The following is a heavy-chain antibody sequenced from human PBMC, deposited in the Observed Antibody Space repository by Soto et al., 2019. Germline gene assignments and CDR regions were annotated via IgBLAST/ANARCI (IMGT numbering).Heavy chain of an antibody. Sequence: PSETLSLTCAVYGGSFSGYYWSWIRQPPGKGLEWIGEINHSGSTNYNPSLKSRVTISVDTSKNQFSLKLSSVTAADTAVYYCARDLLVDCSGGSCYPQLGFDPWGQGTLVTVSS. CDR1: GGSFSGYY. CDR2: INHSGST. J-gene: IGHJ5*02. V-gene: IGHV4-34*01. D-gene: IGHD2-15*01. CDR3: ARDLLVDCSGGSCYPQLGFDP.